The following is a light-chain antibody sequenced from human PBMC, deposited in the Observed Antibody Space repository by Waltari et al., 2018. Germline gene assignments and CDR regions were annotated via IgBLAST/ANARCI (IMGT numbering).Light chain of an antibody. V-gene: IGLV2-23*02. Sequence: QPALTQPASVSGSPGQSISISCTGTSNDIGNSNHVCWYQQHPGKVPKLLIYEVTKRPPGISDRCSGSKSGNTASLTISGLQAEDEADYYCLSYASSITFVFGGGT. J-gene: IGLJ2*01. CDR2: EVT. CDR3: LSYASSITFV. CDR1: SNDIGNSNH.